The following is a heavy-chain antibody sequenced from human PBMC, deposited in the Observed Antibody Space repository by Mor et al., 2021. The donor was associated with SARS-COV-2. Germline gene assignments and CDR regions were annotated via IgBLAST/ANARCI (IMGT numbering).Heavy chain of an antibody. Sequence: ISGDNSKNTVYLQMNSLRAEDTAVYYCARSLVGATGYFDYWGQGTLVTVSS. D-gene: IGHD1-26*01. CDR3: ARSLVGATGYFDY. V-gene: IGHV3-66*01. J-gene: IGHJ4*02.